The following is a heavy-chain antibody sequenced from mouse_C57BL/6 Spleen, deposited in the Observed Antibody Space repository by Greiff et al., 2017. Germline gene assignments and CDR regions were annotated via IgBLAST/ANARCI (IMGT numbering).Heavy chain of an antibody. J-gene: IGHJ2*01. V-gene: IGHV2-2*02. CDR1: GFSLTSYG. CDR2: IWSGGST. D-gene: IGHD1-1*02. CDR3: ARNSRYGYFDY. Sequence: VKLVESGPGLVQPSQSLSITCTVSGFSLTSYGVHWVRQSPGKGLEWLGVIWSGGSTDYNAAFISRRSISKDNSKSQVFFKMNSLQANDTAIYYCARNSRYGYFDYWGQGTTLTVSS.